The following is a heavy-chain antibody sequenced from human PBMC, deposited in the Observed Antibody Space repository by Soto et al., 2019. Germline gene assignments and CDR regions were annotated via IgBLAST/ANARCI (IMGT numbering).Heavy chain of an antibody. CDR2: ISYDGSNK. V-gene: IGHV3-30*18. CDR3: AKGGVEMATTALQPTDY. D-gene: IGHD5-12*01. J-gene: IGHJ4*02. Sequence: PGGSLRRSCAASGFTFSSYGMHWVRQAPGKGLEWVAVISYDGSNKYYADSVKGRFTISRDNSKNTLYLQMNSLRAEDTAVYYCAKGGVEMATTALQPTDYWGQGTLVTVSS. CDR1: GFTFSSYG.